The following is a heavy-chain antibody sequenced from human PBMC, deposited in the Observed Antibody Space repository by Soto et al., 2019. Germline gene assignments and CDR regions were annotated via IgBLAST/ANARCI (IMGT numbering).Heavy chain of an antibody. CDR1: GFSFSNYG. CDR3: TKDAESYDFAFDK. Sequence: EVQLLESGGGLVQPGGSLRLSCATSGFSFSNYGMNWVRQAPGKGLEWVSGITKTGLSTFIADSVRGRFTVSGDNLKNIMYPQMNSLRVDDTALYYCTKDAESYDFAFDKWGQGTMVTVAS. J-gene: IGHJ3*02. CDR2: ITKTGLST. D-gene: IGHD3-3*01. V-gene: IGHV3-23*01.